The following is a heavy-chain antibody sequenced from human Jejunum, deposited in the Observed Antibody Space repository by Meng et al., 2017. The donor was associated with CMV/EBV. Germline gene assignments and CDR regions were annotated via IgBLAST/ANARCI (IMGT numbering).Heavy chain of an antibody. CDR1: GGTFSTDG. D-gene: IGHD2-21*02. CDR2: IIPFIGTT. V-gene: IGHV1-69*12. J-gene: IGHJ4*02. Sequence: VPLVQAGAEVKKPGSSVKVSCKASGGTFSTDGISWVRQAPGQGLEWMGGIIPFIGTTDYAQKFQGRVTITADQSARTVYMEVRSLKSEDTGVYYCARVICGGDCYLDNWGQGTLVTVSS. CDR3: ARVICGGDCYLDN.